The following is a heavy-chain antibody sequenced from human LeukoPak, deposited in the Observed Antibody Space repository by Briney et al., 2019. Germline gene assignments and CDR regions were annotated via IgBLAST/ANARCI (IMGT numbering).Heavy chain of an antibody. V-gene: IGHV4-4*02. CDR2: ISHSGST. Sequence: SETLSLTCTVSGDSISKSNWWSWVRQPPGKGLEWIGEISHSGSTNYHPSLKSRVIISIDKSKNHFSLKLSSVTAADTAVYYCAKAVTASSGRFSLDYWGQGTLVTVSS. CDR1: GDSISKSNW. D-gene: IGHD2-21*02. CDR3: AKAVTASSGRFSLDY. J-gene: IGHJ4*02.